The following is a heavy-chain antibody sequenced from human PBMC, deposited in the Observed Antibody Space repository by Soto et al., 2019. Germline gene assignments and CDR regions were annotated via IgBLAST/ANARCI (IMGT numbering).Heavy chain of an antibody. V-gene: IGHV1-69*04. Sequence: SVKVSCKASGCTFSSYTISWVRQAPGQGLEWMGRIIPILGIANYAQKFQGRVTITADKSTSTAYMELSSLRSEDTAVYYCARDGYHGDYVLDYWGQGTLVTVSS. CDR2: IIPILGIA. CDR1: GCTFSSYT. CDR3: ARDGYHGDYVLDY. D-gene: IGHD4-17*01. J-gene: IGHJ4*02.